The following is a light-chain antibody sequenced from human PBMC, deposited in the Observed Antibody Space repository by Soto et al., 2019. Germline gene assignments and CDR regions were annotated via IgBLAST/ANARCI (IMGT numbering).Light chain of an antibody. Sequence: DIQMTQSPSTLSGSVGDRVTITCRASQTISSWLAWYQQKPGKAPKLLIYKASTLKSGVTSRFSGSGSGTEFTLTSSSLQPDDFATYYCQHYNSYSEAFGQGTKVELQ. CDR1: QTISSW. CDR2: KAS. J-gene: IGKJ1*01. CDR3: QHYNSYSEA. V-gene: IGKV1-5*03.